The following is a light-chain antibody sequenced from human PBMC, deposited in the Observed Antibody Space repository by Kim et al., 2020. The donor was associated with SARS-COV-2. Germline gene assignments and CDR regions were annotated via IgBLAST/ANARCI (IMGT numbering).Light chain of an antibody. CDR3: QQYDRPPYT. V-gene: IGKV3-20*01. CDR1: QSVAPNH. CDR2: GTS. Sequence: LSPGERATLSCGASQSVAPNHLAWFQQKPGQAPRLLIYGTSSRATGIPDRFSASESGTDFTLTISRLEPEDFAVYFCQQYDRPPYTFGQGTKLEI. J-gene: IGKJ2*01.